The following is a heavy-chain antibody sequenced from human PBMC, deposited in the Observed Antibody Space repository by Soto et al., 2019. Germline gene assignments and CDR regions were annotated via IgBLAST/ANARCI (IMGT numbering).Heavy chain of an antibody. Sequence: GGSMELSSAASGFTFRSYRMNWVRQAPGKGLEWVSYISSSSSTIYYADSVRGRFTISRDNSKNTLYLQMNSLRAEDTAVYYCAKGARGYSPAAMDVWGQGTTVTVSS. CDR3: AKGARGYSPAAMDV. V-gene: IGHV3-48*01. J-gene: IGHJ6*02. D-gene: IGHD5-18*01. CDR1: GFTFRSYR. CDR2: ISSSSSTI.